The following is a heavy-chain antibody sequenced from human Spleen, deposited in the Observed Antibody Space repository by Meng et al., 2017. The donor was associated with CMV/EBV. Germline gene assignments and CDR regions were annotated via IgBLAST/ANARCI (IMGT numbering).Heavy chain of an antibody. V-gene: IGHV3-30*02. CDR1: GFTFSSYG. J-gene: IGHJ4*02. D-gene: IGHD3-3*01. CDR3: ARSLRFLEWLSLDY. CDR2: IRLDENNK. Sequence: GESLKISCAASGFTFSSYGMHWVRQAPGKGLEWVTFIRLDENNKYYADSVKGRFTISRDNSKNTLYLQMNSLRAEDTAVYYCARSLRFLEWLSLDYWGQGTLVTVS.